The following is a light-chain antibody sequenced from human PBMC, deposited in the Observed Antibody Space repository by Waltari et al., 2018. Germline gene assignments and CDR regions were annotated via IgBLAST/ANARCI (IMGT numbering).Light chain of an antibody. CDR1: TSNFGPGYD. V-gene: IGLV1-40*01. CDR2: VNN. CDR3: QSYDGSLRGYV. Sequence: QSVLTQPPSVSGAPGQRVTISCTGGTSNFGPGYDVHWYQQLPGSAPKLLIYVNNNRPSGVPDRFSGSKSDTAASLVITGLQAEDEADYFCQSYDGSLRGYVFGTGTKVTVL. J-gene: IGLJ1*01.